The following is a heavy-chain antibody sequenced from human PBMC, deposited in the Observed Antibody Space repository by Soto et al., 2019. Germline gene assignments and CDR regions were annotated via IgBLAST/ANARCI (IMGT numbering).Heavy chain of an antibody. Sequence: LSLTFSVSGXSVSDKTYYWSWIRQPPGKRLEWIGYVYYSGTTNYNPSLKSRVTISVDLSKNRFSLRLSSVTTADTALYYCARTTAVPNTLRSRYFFDYWGQGTLVTVSS. CDR1: GXSVSDKTYY. D-gene: IGHD4-17*01. J-gene: IGHJ4*02. V-gene: IGHV4-61*01. CDR2: VYYSGTT. CDR3: ARTTAVPNTLRSRYFFDY.